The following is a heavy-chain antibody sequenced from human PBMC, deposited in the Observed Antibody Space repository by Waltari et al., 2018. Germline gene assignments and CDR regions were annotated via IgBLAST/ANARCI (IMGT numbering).Heavy chain of an antibody. CDR3: ARSKGVVPAAIYN. CDR1: GFTVSSNY. V-gene: IGHV3-66*02. D-gene: IGHD2-2*01. Sequence: EVQVVESGGGLVQPGGSLRLSCAASGFTVSSNYMNWVRQAPGKGLECVSVIYSGGDTYYADSVKGRFTMSRDNSENTLFLQMNSLRPEDTAVYYCARSKGVVPAAIYNWGQGTLVTVSS. J-gene: IGHJ4*02. CDR2: IYSGGDT.